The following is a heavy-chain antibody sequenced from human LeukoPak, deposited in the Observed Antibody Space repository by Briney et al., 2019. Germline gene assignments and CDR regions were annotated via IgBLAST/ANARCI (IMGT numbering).Heavy chain of an antibody. CDR1: GYTFTGYY. D-gene: IGHD3-22*01. CDR3: ARDNDSSGYYNPIDY. J-gene: IGHJ4*02. Sequence: ASVKVSCKASGYTFTGYYMHWVRQAPGQGPEWIGRINPNSGGTNYAQKFQGRVTMTRDTSISTAYMELSRLRSDDTAVYYCARDNDSSGYYNPIDYWGQGTLVTVSS. V-gene: IGHV1-2*06. CDR2: INPNSGGT.